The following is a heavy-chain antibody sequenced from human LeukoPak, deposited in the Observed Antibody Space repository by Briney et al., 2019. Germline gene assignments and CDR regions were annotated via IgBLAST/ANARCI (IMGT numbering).Heavy chain of an antibody. V-gene: IGHV3-23*01. D-gene: IGHD5-24*01. CDR1: GFTFSSYG. CDR3: ARDDTRDGYNLGDFDY. Sequence: PGGSLRLSCAASGFTFSSYGMSWVRQAPGKGLEWVSAISGSGGSTYYADSVKGRFTISRDNSKNTLYLQMNSLRAEDTAVYYCARDDTRDGYNLGDFDYWGQGTLVTVSS. CDR2: ISGSGGST. J-gene: IGHJ4*02.